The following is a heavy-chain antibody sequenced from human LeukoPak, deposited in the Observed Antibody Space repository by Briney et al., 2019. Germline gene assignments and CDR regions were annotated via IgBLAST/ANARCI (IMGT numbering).Heavy chain of an antibody. CDR2: ISYDGSNK. V-gene: IGHV3-30*18. CDR1: GFTFSSYG. D-gene: IGHD3-22*01. CDR3: AKAPRYYYDSSGYYPDY. J-gene: IGHJ4*02. Sequence: PGGSLRLSCAASGFTFSSYGMHWVRQAPGKGLEWVAVISYDGSNKYYADSVKGRFTISRDNSKNTLYLQMNSLRAEDTAVYYCAKAPRYYYDSSGYYPDYWGQGTLVTVSS.